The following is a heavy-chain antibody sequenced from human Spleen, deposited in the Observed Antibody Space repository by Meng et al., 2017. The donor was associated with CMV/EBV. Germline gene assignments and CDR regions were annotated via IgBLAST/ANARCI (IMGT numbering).Heavy chain of an antibody. Sequence: SETLSLTCTVSGGSISSSSFYWGWIRQPPGKGLEWIGTIYYSGITDYNPSLKSRVTISVDTSKNQFSLKLNSVTAADTAVYYCGREITGTTGFDYWGQGTLVTVSS. CDR3: GREITGTTGFDY. D-gene: IGHD1-7*01. CDR2: IYYSGIT. CDR1: GGSISSSSFY. V-gene: IGHV4-39*07. J-gene: IGHJ4*02.